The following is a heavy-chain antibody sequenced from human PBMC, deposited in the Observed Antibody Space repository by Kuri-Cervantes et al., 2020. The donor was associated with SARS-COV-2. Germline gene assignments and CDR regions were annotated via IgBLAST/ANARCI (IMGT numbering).Heavy chain of an antibody. CDR3: ARGRVGVHDY. CDR1: GFTFFSYA. D-gene: IGHD2-21*01. Sequence: GGSLRLSCAASGFTFFSYAMHWVRQAPGKGLEWVAIISYDGSNKYYADSVKGRFTISRDNSKNTLYLQMNSLRAEDTALYYCARGRVGVHDYWGQGTLVTVSS. CDR2: ISYDGSNK. V-gene: IGHV3-30-3*01. J-gene: IGHJ4*02.